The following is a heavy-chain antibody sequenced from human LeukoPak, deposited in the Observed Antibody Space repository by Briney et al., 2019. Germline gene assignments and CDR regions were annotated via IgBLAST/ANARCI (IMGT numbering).Heavy chain of an antibody. CDR1: GFTVSSNY. CDR2: ISSSSSTI. Sequence: GGSLRLSCAASGFTVSSNYLSWVRQAPGKGLEWVSYISSSSSTIYYADSVKGRFTISRDNAKNSLYLQMNSLRAEDTAVYYCASTRAAGTLDYYYGMDVWGQGTTVTVSS. D-gene: IGHD6-13*01. V-gene: IGHV3-48*04. CDR3: ASTRAAGTLDYYYGMDV. J-gene: IGHJ6*02.